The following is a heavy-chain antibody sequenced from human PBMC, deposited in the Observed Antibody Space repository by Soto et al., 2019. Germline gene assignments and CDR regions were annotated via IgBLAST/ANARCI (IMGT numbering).Heavy chain of an antibody. Sequence: GGSLRLSCAASGFTFSGYSMNWVRQAPGKGLEWVSYISYSSSTIYYADSVKGRFTISRDNAKNSLILQMNSLRDEDTAVYYCASHGLGSDHPYYYDSSGYYTNFDYWGQGTLVTVSS. CDR1: GFTFSGYS. J-gene: IGHJ4*02. D-gene: IGHD3-22*01. CDR2: ISYSSSTI. V-gene: IGHV3-48*02. CDR3: ASHGLGSDHPYYYDSSGYYTNFDY.